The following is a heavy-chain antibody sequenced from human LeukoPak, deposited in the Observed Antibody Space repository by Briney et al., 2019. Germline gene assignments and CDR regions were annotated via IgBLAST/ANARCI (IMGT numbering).Heavy chain of an antibody. CDR3: ARDLSAAFDF. D-gene: IGHD6-19*01. Sequence: GGSLRLSCAASGSTFSTYAMSWVRQAPGKGLEWVSTISAGSGNTYYAASVKGRFSISRDDSKNTLFLDMSNLRVEDTALYYCARDLSAAFDFWGQGVLVTVSS. V-gene: IGHV3-23*01. CDR1: GSTFSTYA. CDR2: ISAGSGNT. J-gene: IGHJ4*02.